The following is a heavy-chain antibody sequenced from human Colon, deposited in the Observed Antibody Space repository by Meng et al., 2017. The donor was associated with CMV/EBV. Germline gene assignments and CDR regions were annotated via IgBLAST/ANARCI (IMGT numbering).Heavy chain of an antibody. D-gene: IGHD4-11*01. Sequence: GESLKISCAASGMTLSSYWMTWVRQAPGKGLEWVANIKQDGSETSYVDSVKGRFTISRDNSKNTLYLQMSSLRAEDTAVYYCAKGTTLTTLDYWGQGTLVTVSS. J-gene: IGHJ4*02. CDR3: AKGTTLTTLDY. CDR2: IKQDGSET. CDR1: GMTLSSYW. V-gene: IGHV3-7*03.